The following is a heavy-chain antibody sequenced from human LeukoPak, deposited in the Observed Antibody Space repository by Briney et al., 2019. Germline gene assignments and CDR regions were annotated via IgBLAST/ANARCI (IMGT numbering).Heavy chain of an antibody. CDR2: ISNSGTT. J-gene: IGHJ5*02. V-gene: IGHV4-59*01. CDR1: GGSINDYY. CDR3: ARVLRGAVTSNCFDP. Sequence: SETLSPTCTVSGGSINDYYWTWIRQAPGKGLEWLGYISNSGTTDYNPSLKSRVTMSVDTSKNEFSLKVTSVTAADTAMYYCARVLRGAVTSNCFDPWGQGTLVTVSS. D-gene: IGHD4-17*01.